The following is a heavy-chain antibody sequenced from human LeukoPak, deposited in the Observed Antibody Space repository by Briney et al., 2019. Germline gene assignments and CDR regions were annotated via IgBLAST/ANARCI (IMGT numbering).Heavy chain of an antibody. V-gene: IGHV1-2*02. D-gene: IGHD3-22*01. J-gene: IGHJ4*02. CDR1: GYTLADYF. Sequence: ASVKVSCKASGYTLADYFIHWVRQAPGQGLEWMGWISPNSGDTNYAQKFQGRVTMTRDTSINTAYMELSSLRSDDTAVYYCAKIAYSSGLSHYWGQGTLVTVSS. CDR3: AKIAYSSGLSHY. CDR2: ISPNSGDT.